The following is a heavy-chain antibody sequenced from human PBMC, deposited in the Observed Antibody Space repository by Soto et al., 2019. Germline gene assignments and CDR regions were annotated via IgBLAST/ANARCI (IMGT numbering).Heavy chain of an antibody. Sequence: GGSLRLSCAASGFTFSSYSMNWVRQAPGKGLEWVSSISSSSSYTYYADSVKGRFTISRDNAKNSLYLQMNSLRAEDTAVYYCASSREPANYDFWSGAFDPWGQGTLVTVSS. CDR3: ASSREPANYDFWSGAFDP. CDR2: ISSSSSYT. V-gene: IGHV3-21*01. CDR1: GFTFSSYS. J-gene: IGHJ5*02. D-gene: IGHD3-3*01.